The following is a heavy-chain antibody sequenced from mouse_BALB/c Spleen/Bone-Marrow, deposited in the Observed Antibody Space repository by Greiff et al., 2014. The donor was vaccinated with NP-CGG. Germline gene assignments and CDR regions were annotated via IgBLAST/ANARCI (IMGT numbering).Heavy chain of an antibody. CDR1: GYSFTDYF. V-gene: IGHV1-20*02. J-gene: IGHJ4*01. D-gene: IGHD3-2*02. Sequence: EVQLQQSGPELVKPGASVRISCKASGYSFTDYFMNWVMQNHGKSPEWIGRINPYNGDPFYNQKFKDKATLTVDRSSNTAHMELRSLASEDSGVFYCARSGIGSTMDFWGQGTSVTVSS. CDR3: ARSGIGSTMDF. CDR2: INPYNGDP.